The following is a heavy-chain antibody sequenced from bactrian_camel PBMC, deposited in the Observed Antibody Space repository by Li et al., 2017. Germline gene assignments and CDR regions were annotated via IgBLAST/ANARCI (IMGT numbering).Heavy chain of an antibody. Sequence: QLVESGGGTVQPGGSLRLSCTAREHTYSRYHMGWFRQLPGKECEGVACTGSDGPTTYADSEKGRFTLSKDIAENTLYLQMNSLKPEDTAVYYCTADRPSFGLLCGIWSARYNYWGQGTQVTVS. CDR3: TADRPSFGLLCGIWSARYNY. CDR2: TGSDGPT. CDR1: EHTYSRYH. V-gene: IGHV3S57*01. J-gene: IGHJ4*01. D-gene: IGHD1*01.